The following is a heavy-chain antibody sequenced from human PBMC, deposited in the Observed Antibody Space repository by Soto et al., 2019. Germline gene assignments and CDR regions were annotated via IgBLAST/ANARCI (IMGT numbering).Heavy chain of an antibody. J-gene: IGHJ3*02. Sequence: GQSLKISCKGSGYSFTSYSNRWVCQMPEKNLEWMGIIYPGDSDTRYSPSFQGQVTISADKSISTAYLQWSSLKASDTAMYYCARRSPTYYYDIRGYYPYDAFDIWGQGTMVTVSS. CDR3: ARRSPTYYYDIRGYYPYDAFDI. CDR1: GYSFTSYS. CDR2: IYPGDSDT. V-gene: IGHV5-51*01. D-gene: IGHD3-22*01.